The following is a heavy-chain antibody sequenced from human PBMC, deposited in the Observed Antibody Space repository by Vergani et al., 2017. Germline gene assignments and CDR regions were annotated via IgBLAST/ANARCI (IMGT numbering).Heavy chain of an antibody. CDR3: ARGLGYCSGGSCYYDY. CDR2: IYYSGST. CDR1: GGSISSGGYY. Sequence: QVQLQESGPGLVKPSQTLSLTCTVSGGSISSGGYYWCWIRQHPGKGLEWIGYIYYSGSTYYNPSLKSLVTISVDTSKNQFSLKLSSVTAADTAVYYCARGLGYCSGGSCYYDYWGQGTLVTVSS. D-gene: IGHD2-15*01. J-gene: IGHJ4*02. V-gene: IGHV4-31*01.